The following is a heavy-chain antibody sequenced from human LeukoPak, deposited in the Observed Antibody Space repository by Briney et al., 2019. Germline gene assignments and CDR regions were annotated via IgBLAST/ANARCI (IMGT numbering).Heavy chain of an antibody. CDR2: ISNDGTTT. V-gene: IGHV3-74*01. J-gene: IGHJ2*01. CDR1: GFTYSSYW. D-gene: IGHD2-15*01. CDR3: AREGRVYWFFDL. Sequence: GGSLRLSCVVSGFTYSSYWMHWVRHAPGKGLVWVSRISNDGTTTSYADSVKGRFTISRDNAKNTLYLQMNSLRAEDTAVYYCAREGRVYWFFDLWGRGTLVTVSS.